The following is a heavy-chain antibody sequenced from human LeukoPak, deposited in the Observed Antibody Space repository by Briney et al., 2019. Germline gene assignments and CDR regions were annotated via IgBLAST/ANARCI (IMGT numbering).Heavy chain of an antibody. J-gene: IGHJ6*02. CDR1: GFTFDDYA. V-gene: IGHV3-9*01. CDR3: AKDQMYYYYYGMDV. CDR2: ISLNSGSI. Sequence: PGGSLRLSCAASGFTFDDYAMHRVRQAPGKGLEWVSGISLNSGSIVYADSVKGRFTISRDNAKNSLYLQMNSLRAEDTALYYCAKDQMYYYYYGMDVWGQGTTVTVSS. D-gene: IGHD5-24*01.